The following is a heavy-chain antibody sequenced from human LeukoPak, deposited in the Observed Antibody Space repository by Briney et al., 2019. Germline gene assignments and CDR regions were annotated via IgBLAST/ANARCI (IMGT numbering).Heavy chain of an antibody. V-gene: IGHV4-59*01. CDR2: IYYTGST. CDR1: GGSINNYY. CDR3: ARTTVTNPFAFAFDI. J-gene: IGHJ3*02. Sequence: SETLSLTCTVSGGSINNYYWSWIRQPPGKGLEWIAYIYYTGSTNYNPSLKSRVTISVHTSKNQFSLKLSSVTAADTAVYYCARTTVTNPFAFAFDIWGQGTMVTVSS. D-gene: IGHD4-17*01.